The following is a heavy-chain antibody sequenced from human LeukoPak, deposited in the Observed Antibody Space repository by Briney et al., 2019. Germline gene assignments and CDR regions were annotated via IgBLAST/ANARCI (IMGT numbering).Heavy chain of an antibody. CDR2: IYPGDSDT. CDR3: ARQVQSGWYPHPFDY. Sequence: GESLKISCKGSRYSFTSYWIGWVRQMPGKGLEWMGIIYPGDSDTRYSPSFQGQVTISADKSISTAYLQWSSLKASDTAMYYCARQVQSGWYPHPFDYWGQGTLVTVSS. J-gene: IGHJ4*02. D-gene: IGHD6-19*01. CDR1: RYSFTSYW. V-gene: IGHV5-51*01.